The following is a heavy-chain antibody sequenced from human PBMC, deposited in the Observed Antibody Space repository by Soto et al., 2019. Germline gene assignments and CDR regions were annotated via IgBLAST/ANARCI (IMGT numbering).Heavy chain of an antibody. V-gene: IGHV1-3*01. CDR2: INAGNGNT. J-gene: IGHJ6*02. Sequence: AASVKVSCKASGYTFTSYAMHWVRQAPGQRLEWMGWINAGNGNTKYSQKFQGRVTITRDTSASTAYMELSSLRSEDTAVYYCASDINPAATPWDYYYGMDVWGQGTTVTVSS. D-gene: IGHD1-26*01. CDR1: GYTFTSYA. CDR3: ASDINPAATPWDYYYGMDV.